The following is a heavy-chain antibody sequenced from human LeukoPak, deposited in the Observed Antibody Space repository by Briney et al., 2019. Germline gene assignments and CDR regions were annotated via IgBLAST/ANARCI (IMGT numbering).Heavy chain of an antibody. Sequence: PGGSLRLSCAASGFTFSIYWMSWLRQAPGKGLEWVANIKQDGSEKYYVDSVKGRFTISRDNAKNSLYLQMNSLRAEDTAVYYCARVYYYDSGSRWGDYFDYWGQGTLVTVSS. CDR3: ARVYYYDSGSRWGDYFDY. D-gene: IGHD3-10*01. CDR2: IKQDGSEK. CDR1: GFTFSIYW. V-gene: IGHV3-7*01. J-gene: IGHJ4*02.